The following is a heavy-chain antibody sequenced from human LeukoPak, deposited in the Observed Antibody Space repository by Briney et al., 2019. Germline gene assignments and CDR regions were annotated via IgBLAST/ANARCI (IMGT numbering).Heavy chain of an antibody. CDR3: ARVPASTSGWYICFDF. Sequence: ASVKVSCKASGYTFKNYGISWVRQAPGQGLEWMGWISTYNGDTKHAQKVQGRLTLTADASTSTAYMELRGLGSDDTAVYYCARVPASTSGWYICFDFWGQGTLGTGSS. V-gene: IGHV1-18*04. CDR2: ISTYNGDT. D-gene: IGHD6-19*01. J-gene: IGHJ5*01. CDR1: GYTFKNYG.